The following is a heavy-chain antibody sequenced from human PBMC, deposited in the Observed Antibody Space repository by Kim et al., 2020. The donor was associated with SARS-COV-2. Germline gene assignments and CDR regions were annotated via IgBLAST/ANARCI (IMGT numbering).Heavy chain of an antibody. Sequence: GGSLRLSCAASGFTFSSYWMHWVRQAPGKGLVWVSRINSDGSSTSYADSVKGRFTISRDNAKNTLYLQMNSLRAEDTAVYYCAREPGIAAAPGFGGFDPWGQGTLVTVSS. J-gene: IGHJ5*02. V-gene: IGHV3-74*01. CDR1: GFTFSSYW. CDR2: INSDGSST. CDR3: AREPGIAAAPGFGGFDP. D-gene: IGHD6-13*01.